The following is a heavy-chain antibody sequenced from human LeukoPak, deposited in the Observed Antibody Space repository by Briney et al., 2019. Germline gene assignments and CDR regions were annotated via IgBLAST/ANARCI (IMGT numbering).Heavy chain of an antibody. CDR1: RFTFSSYN. CDR3: AREGATDWYFHL. J-gene: IGHJ2*01. Sequence: PGGSLRLSCAASRFTFSSYNMKWVRQAPGKGLEWVSYISSSSGTIYYADSVKGRFTISRDNAKNTLYLQMSSLRAEDTAVYYCAREGATDWYFHLWGRGTLVTVSS. D-gene: IGHD5-12*01. CDR2: ISSSSGTI. V-gene: IGHV3-48*04.